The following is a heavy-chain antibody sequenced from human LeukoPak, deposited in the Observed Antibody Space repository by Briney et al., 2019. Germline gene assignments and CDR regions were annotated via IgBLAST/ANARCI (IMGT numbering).Heavy chain of an antibody. CDR2: IYYSGST. Sequence: PSETLSLTCTVSGGSISSSGYYWSWIRQPPGKGLEWIGYIYYSGSTNYNPSLKSRVTISVDTSKNQFSLKLSSVTAADTAVYYCARARAREMATISSAFDIWGQGTMVTVSS. CDR1: GGSISSSGYY. V-gene: IGHV4-61*08. CDR3: ARARAREMATISSAFDI. J-gene: IGHJ3*02. D-gene: IGHD5-24*01.